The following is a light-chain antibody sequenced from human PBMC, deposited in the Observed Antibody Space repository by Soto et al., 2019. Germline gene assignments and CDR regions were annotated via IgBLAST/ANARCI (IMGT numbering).Light chain of an antibody. Sequence: EIALTQSPGTLSLSPGERATLSCRASQSVSSSYLGWYQQKPGQAPRLLLYGTSTRATGIPDRFSGSGSGTDFTLTISRLEPEDFAVYYCQQYDISPWTFGQGTKVEIK. CDR2: GTS. V-gene: IGKV3-20*01. CDR3: QQYDISPWT. CDR1: QSVSSSY. J-gene: IGKJ1*01.